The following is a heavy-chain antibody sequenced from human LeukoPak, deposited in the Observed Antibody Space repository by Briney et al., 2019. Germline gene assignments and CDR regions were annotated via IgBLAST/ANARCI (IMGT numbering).Heavy chain of an antibody. Sequence: SSVKVSCKASGGTFSSYAISWVRQAPGQGLEWMGGIIPIFGTANYAQKFQGRVTITADESTSTAYMELSSLSSEDTAVYYCARLGMRQLHPWSGSSYYYYYMDVWGKGTTVTVSS. CDR1: GGTFSSYA. V-gene: IGHV1-69*01. CDR2: IIPIFGTA. D-gene: IGHD3/OR15-3a*01. CDR3: ARLGMRQLHPWSGSSYYYYYMDV. J-gene: IGHJ6*03.